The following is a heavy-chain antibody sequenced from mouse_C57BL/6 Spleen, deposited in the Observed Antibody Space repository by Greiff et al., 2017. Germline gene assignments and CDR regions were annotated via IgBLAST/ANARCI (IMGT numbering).Heavy chain of an antibody. CDR1: GYTFTSYW. Sequence: VQLQQPGAELVRPGSSVKLSCKASGYTFTSYWMHWVKQRPIQGLEWIGNIDPSDSETHYNQKFKDKATLTVDKSASTAYMQLSSLTSEDSAVYYCARLHGYEGAMDYWGQGTSVTVSS. V-gene: IGHV1-52*01. D-gene: IGHD2-2*01. J-gene: IGHJ4*01. CDR3: ARLHGYEGAMDY. CDR2: IDPSDSET.